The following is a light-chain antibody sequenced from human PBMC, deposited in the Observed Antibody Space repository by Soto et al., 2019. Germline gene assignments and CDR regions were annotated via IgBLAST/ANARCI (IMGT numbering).Light chain of an antibody. V-gene: IGKV1-39*01. CDR1: QSISSY. Sequence: DIQMTQSPSSLSASVGDRLTITCRASQSISSYLNWYQQKPGKAPKLLIYTASSLQSGVPSRFSGSGSGTDFTLTISSLQPEDFATYFCQQSYSTPYTFGQGTKLEIK. CDR3: QQSYSTPYT. J-gene: IGKJ2*01. CDR2: TAS.